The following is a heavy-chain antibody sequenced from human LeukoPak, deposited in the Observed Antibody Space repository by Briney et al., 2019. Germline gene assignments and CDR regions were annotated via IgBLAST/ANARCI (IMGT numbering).Heavy chain of an antibody. CDR3: AREGDDRSGYYPHFDY. J-gene: IGHJ4*02. V-gene: IGHV3-53*01. CDR2: IYSGGST. CDR1: GFTVSTNY. Sequence: GGSLRLSCAASGFTVSTNYMSWVRQAPGKGLEWVSVIYSGGSTYHADSVKGRFTISRDNSKNTLYLQMNSLRAEETAVYYCAREGDDRSGYYPHFDYWGQGTLVTVSS. D-gene: IGHD3-22*01.